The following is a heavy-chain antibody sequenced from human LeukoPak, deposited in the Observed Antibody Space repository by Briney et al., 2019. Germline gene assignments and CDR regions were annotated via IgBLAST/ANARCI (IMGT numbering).Heavy chain of an antibody. D-gene: IGHD5-12*01. CDR1: GFTFPSYA. CDR2: ITNSGGNT. V-gene: IGHV3-23*01. J-gene: IGHJ4*02. CDR3: ARGGQTDRFDY. Sequence: GGSLRLSCAASGFTFPSYAMSWVRQAPGKGLEWVSGITNSGGNTYYADSVKGRFTISRDNSKSTLYLQMNSLRAEDTAVFYCARGGQTDRFDYWGQGALVTVSS.